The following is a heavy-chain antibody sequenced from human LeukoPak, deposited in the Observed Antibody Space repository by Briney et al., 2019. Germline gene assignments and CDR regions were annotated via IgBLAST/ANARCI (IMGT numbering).Heavy chain of an antibody. V-gene: IGHV3-33*06. CDR3: AKTLHYNCNDLDY. D-gene: IGHD1-20*01. Sequence: GGTLRLSCAASGFTFSSYGMHWVRQAPGKGLEWVAVIWYDGSNKYYADSVKGRFTISRDNSKNTLYLQMNSLRAEDTAVYYCAKTLHYNCNDLDYCGQGTLVTVSS. J-gene: IGHJ4*02. CDR2: IWYDGSNK. CDR1: GFTFSSYG.